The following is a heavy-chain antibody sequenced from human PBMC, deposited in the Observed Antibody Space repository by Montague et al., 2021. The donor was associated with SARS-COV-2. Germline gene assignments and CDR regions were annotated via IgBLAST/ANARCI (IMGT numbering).Heavy chain of an antibody. J-gene: IGHJ4*02. CDR2: INHSGST. CDR3: ARGPTNNIGMVATRLDY. Sequence: SETLSLTCAVYGGSFSGYYWNWIRQPPGKGLEWIGEINHSGSTNYNPSLKNRVTISVDTSNNQFSLKLTSVTAADTAVYYCARGPTNNIGMVATRLDYWGQGTLVTVSS. D-gene: IGHD5-12*01. V-gene: IGHV4-34*01. CDR1: GGSFSGYY.